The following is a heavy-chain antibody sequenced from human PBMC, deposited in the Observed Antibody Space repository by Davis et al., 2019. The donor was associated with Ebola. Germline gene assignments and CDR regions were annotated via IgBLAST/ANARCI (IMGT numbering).Heavy chain of an antibody. J-gene: IGHJ3*02. Sequence: ASAKVSCKASEYTFISYAMHWVRQAPGQRLEWMGWINAGNGNTKYSQKFQGRVTITADKSTSTAYMELSSLRSEDTAVYYCAREWTIFGVIGDAFDIWGQGTMVTVSS. D-gene: IGHD3-3*01. CDR2: INAGNGNT. CDR3: AREWTIFGVIGDAFDI. V-gene: IGHV1-3*01. CDR1: EYTFISYA.